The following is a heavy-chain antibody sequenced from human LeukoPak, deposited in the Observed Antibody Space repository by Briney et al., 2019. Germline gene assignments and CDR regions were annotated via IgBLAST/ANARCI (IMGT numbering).Heavy chain of an antibody. D-gene: IGHD2-2*01. V-gene: IGHV3-7*01. Sequence: GGSLRLSCAASGFTFNSYWMNWVRQAPGKGLEWVANVKQDGSEKYYVDSVKGRSTISRDNAKNSLYLQMNSLRAEDTAVYYCARDVRCSSTSCYRLHYYGMDVWGQGTTVTVSS. CDR2: VKQDGSEK. CDR1: GFTFNSYW. CDR3: ARDVRCSSTSCYRLHYYGMDV. J-gene: IGHJ6*02.